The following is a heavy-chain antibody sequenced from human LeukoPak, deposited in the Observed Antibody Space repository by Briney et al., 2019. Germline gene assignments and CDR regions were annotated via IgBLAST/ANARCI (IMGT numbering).Heavy chain of an antibody. CDR3: ARDLDEAAAGD. CDR2: ISYDGSNK. V-gene: IGHV3-30*04. CDR1: GFTFSSYA. J-gene: IGHJ4*02. D-gene: IGHD6-25*01. Sequence: PGRSLRLSCAASGFTFSSYAMHWVRQAPGKGLEWVAVISYDGSNKYYADSVKGRFTISRDNSKNTLYLQMNSLRAEDTAVYYCARDLDEAAAGDWGQGTLVTVSS.